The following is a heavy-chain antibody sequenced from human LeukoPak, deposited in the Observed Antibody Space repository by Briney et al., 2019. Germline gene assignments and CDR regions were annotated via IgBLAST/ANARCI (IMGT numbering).Heavy chain of an antibody. V-gene: IGHV3-30*02. CDR1: GFTFSSYG. D-gene: IGHD3-3*01. J-gene: IGHJ5*02. Sequence: GGSLRLSCAASGFTFSSYGMHWVRQAPGKGLEWVAFIRYDGSNKYYANSVKGRFTISRDNSKNTLYLQMNSLRAEDTAVYYCAKLGDFWSGYYHNWFDPWGQGTLVTVSS. CDR3: AKLGDFWSGYYHNWFDP. CDR2: IRYDGSNK.